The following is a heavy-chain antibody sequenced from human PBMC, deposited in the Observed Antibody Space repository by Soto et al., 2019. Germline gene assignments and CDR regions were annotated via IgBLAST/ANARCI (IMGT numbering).Heavy chain of an antibody. V-gene: IGHV1-8*01. CDR2: MNPNSGDT. J-gene: IGHJ4*02. Sequence: QVQLVQSGAEVKKPGASVKVSCKASGYTFTSYEINWVRQATGQGLEWMGWMNPNSGDTGYAHKFQGRVTMTSNTSRSTAYMELSSLRSEDTAVYYCARGELLWFGELLRWGQGALVTVSS. D-gene: IGHD3-10*01. CDR1: GYTFTSYE. CDR3: ARGELLWFGELLR.